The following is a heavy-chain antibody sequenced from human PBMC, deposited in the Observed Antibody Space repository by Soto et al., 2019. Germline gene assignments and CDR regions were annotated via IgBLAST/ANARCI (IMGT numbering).Heavy chain of an antibody. D-gene: IGHD2-2*01. CDR3: ARLIHCITTSCYFDY. Sequence: PSETLSLTCTVSGGSIRSYWWSWIRQPPGKGLEWIGSIYYSGTTYYNPSLKSRVTISVDTSKNQFSLKLSSVTAADTAVFYCARLIHCITTSCYFDYWGQGTLVTVSS. CDR2: IYYSGTT. V-gene: IGHV4-59*05. CDR1: GGSIRSYW. J-gene: IGHJ4*02.